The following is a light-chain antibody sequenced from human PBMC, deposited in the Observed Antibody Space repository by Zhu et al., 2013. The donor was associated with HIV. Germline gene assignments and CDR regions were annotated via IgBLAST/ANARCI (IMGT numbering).Light chain of an antibody. J-gene: IGLJ1*01. CDR1: SSDVGGYNY. Sequence: QSALTQPPSASGSPGQSVTISCTGTSSDVGGYNYVSWYQHHPGKAPKLVIYEVSKRPSGVPDRFSGSKSGNMASLTVSGLQAEDEADYYCSSYTVTNGFRVFGTGTKVTVL. CDR3: SSYTVTNGFRV. V-gene: IGLV2-8*01. CDR2: EVS.